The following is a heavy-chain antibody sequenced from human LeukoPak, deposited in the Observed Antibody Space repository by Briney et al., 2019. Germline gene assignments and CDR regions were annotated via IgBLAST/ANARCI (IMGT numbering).Heavy chain of an antibody. Sequence: SETLSLTCTVSGGSISSYYWSWIRQPPGKGLERIGYIYYSGSTNYNPSLKSRVTISVDTSKNQFSLKLSSVTAADTAVYYCARDGVGWFDPWGQGTLVTVSS. CDR2: IYYSGST. V-gene: IGHV4-59*01. CDR1: GGSISSYY. CDR3: ARDGVGWFDP. J-gene: IGHJ5*02.